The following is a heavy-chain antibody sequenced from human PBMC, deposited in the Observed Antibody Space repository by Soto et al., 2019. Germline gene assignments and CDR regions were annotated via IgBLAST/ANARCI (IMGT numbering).Heavy chain of an antibody. Sequence: GASVKVSCKASGYTFTSYYMHWVRQAPGQGLEWMGIINPSGGSTSYAQKFQGRVTMTRDTSTSTVYMELSSLRSEDTAVYYCARDKQLLWFEDRSHPRDGMDVWGQGTTVTVSS. V-gene: IGHV1-46*01. CDR1: GYTFTSYY. D-gene: IGHD3-10*01. CDR2: INPSGGST. J-gene: IGHJ6*02. CDR3: ARDKQLLWFEDRSHPRDGMDV.